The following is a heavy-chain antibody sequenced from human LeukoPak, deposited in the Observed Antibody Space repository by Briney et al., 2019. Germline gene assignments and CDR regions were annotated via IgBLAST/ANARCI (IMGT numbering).Heavy chain of an antibody. V-gene: IGHV4-34*01. J-gene: IGHJ5*02. D-gene: IGHD5-12*01. CDR1: GGSFSDYY. Sequence: PSETLSLTCAVYGGSFSDYYWSWIRQPPGKGLEWIGEINHSGSTNYNPSHKSRVTISIDTSKNQFSLKLSSVTAADTAVFYCTRGARTPSGYGSRTAGRANWFDPWGQGTLVTVSS. CDR2: INHSGST. CDR3: TRGARTPSGYGSRTAGRANWFDP.